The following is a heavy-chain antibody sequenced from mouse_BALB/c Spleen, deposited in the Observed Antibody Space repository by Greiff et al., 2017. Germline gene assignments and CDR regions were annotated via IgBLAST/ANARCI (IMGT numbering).Heavy chain of an antibody. V-gene: IGHV5-9-4*01. Sequence: DVQLVESGGGLVKPGGSLKLSCAASGFTFSSYAMSWVRQSPEKRLEWVAEISSGGSYTYYPDTVTGRFTISRDNAKNTLYLEMSSLRSEDTAMYYCARDGYYGSSFWFAYWGQGTLVTVSA. CDR2: ISSGGSYT. CDR1: GFTFSSYA. CDR3: ARDGYYGSSFWFAY. J-gene: IGHJ3*01. D-gene: IGHD1-1*01.